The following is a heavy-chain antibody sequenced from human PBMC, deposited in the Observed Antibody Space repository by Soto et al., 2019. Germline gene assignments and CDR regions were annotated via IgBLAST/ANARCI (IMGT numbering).Heavy chain of an antibody. V-gene: IGHV4-31*03. CDR1: GVSISSGGRY. CDR2: IFDSGSA. D-gene: IGHD2-2*03. J-gene: IGHJ4*02. Sequence: SETLSLTCTVSGVSISSGGRYWSWIRQLPGKGLEWIGSIFDSGSAFFNPSLKSRVMMSVDTSKNHFSLRLSSVTAADTAVYYCAREGNLGRWIQPLDSWGQGTLVTVSS. CDR3: AREGNLGRWIQPLDS.